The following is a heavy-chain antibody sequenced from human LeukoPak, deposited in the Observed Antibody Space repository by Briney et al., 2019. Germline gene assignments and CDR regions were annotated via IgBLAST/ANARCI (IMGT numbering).Heavy chain of an antibody. CDR2: ISGSGGST. D-gene: IGHD2-8*01. V-gene: IGHV3-23*01. Sequence: PGGSLRLSCAASGFTFSSYAMSWVRQAPGKGLEWVSAISGSGGSTYYADSVKGRFTISRDNSKNTLYLQMNSLRAEDTAVYYCARYCTNGVCYHDYWGQGTLVTVSS. CDR1: GFTFSSYA. CDR3: ARYCTNGVCYHDY. J-gene: IGHJ4*02.